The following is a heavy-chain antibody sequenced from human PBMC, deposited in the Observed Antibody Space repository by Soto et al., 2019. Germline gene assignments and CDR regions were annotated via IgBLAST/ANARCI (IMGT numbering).Heavy chain of an antibody. D-gene: IGHD3-10*01. V-gene: IGHV4-31*03. J-gene: IGHJ4*02. Sequence: QVQLQESGPGLVKPSQTLSLTCTVSGASISSGAYYWSWIRQQPGKGLEWVGYIYYTGNSYYNPSLNGRISMAIYTSNNHFSLRLSSVTAADTAVYYCAAGSGTHYSVATGFDFWGLGTLVTVSP. CDR2: IYYTGNS. CDR3: AAGSGTHYSVATGFDF. CDR1: GASISSGAYY.